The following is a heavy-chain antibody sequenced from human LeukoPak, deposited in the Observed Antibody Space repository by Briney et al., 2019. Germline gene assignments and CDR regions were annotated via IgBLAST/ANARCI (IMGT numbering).Heavy chain of an antibody. CDR1: GYTFTSYG. D-gene: IGHD3-10*01. V-gene: IGHV1-18*01. Sequence: ASVKVSCKASGYTFTSYGISWVRQAPGQGLEWMGWISAYNGNTNYAQKLQGRVTMTTDTSTSTAYMELSRLRSDDTAVYYCARGTSTMVRGVIYWFDPWGQGTLVTVSS. J-gene: IGHJ5*02. CDR2: ISAYNGNT. CDR3: ARGTSTMVRGVIYWFDP.